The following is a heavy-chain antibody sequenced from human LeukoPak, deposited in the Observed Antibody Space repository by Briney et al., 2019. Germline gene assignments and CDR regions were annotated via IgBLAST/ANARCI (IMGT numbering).Heavy chain of an antibody. Sequence: SETLSLACTVSGGSISSGSYYWSWTRQPAGKGLEWIGRIYTSGSTNYNPSLKSRVTISVDTSKNQFSLKLSSVTAADTAVYYCARGSPLRPWGQGTLVTVSS. CDR1: GGSISSGSYY. J-gene: IGHJ5*02. V-gene: IGHV4-61*02. CDR3: ARGSPLRP. CDR2: IYTSGST.